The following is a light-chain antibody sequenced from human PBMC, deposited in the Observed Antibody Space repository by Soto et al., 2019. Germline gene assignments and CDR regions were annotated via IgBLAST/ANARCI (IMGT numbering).Light chain of an antibody. CDR3: QQTSSSPWT. J-gene: IGKJ1*01. V-gene: IGKV1-39*01. CDR2: AAS. Sequence: DILMTQSPSSLSASIGDIVTISCRTSQTVSTYLNWYQHKPGRGPTLLIYAASSLQSGVPSRFSGSGSGTDFTLTIGSLQPEDFATYYCQQTSSSPWTFGQGTKVDI. CDR1: QTVSTY.